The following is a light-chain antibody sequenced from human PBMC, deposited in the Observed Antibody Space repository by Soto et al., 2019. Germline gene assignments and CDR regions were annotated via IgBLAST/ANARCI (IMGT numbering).Light chain of an antibody. CDR2: KAS. Sequence: DIQMTQSPSTLSASVGDRVTIACRASQSISASLAWYQQKPGKAPKPLIYKASSLETGVPSRFSGSGSGTESTLTISSLQPDDFATYFSQHMATFGQGTKVEIK. J-gene: IGKJ1*01. CDR1: QSISAS. V-gene: IGKV1-5*03. CDR3: QHMAT.